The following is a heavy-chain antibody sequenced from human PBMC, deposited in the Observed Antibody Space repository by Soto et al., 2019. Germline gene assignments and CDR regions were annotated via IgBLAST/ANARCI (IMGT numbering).Heavy chain of an antibody. D-gene: IGHD3-3*01. Sequence: SETLSLTCAFYGGSFSGYYWSWIRQPPGKGLEWIGEINHSGSTNYNPSLKSRVTISVDTSKNHFSLKLSSVTAADTVLFCLHDVWSGFYTDTMNFDIWGQGTMVTVSS. CDR2: INHSGST. CDR3: HDVWSGFYTDTMNFDI. CDR1: GGSFSGYY. J-gene: IGHJ3*02. V-gene: IGHV4-34*01.